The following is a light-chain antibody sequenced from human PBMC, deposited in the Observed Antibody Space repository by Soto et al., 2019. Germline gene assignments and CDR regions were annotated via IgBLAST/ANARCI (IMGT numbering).Light chain of an antibody. CDR1: QSISSY. Sequence: DIQMTQSPSSLSASVGDRVTITCRASQSISSYLNWYQQKPGKAPKLLIYAAFILQSGVPSRFGGSGAGTDSTLTVSSLQPEDFATYFCQQSYNMPFTFGPGTKVDI. J-gene: IGKJ3*01. CDR2: AAF. V-gene: IGKV1-39*01. CDR3: QQSYNMPFT.